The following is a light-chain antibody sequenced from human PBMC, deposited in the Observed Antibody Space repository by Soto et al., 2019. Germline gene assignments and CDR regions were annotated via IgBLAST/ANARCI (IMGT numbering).Light chain of an antibody. CDR3: ATWDTTLSVCV. V-gene: IGLV1-51*01. CDR2: AND. CDR1: SSNIGNNF. Sequence: QSVLTQPPSVSAAPGQTVSISCSGSSSNIGNNFVSWYQHLPGTAPKLLILANDKRPSGIPDRFSGSKSDTSATLGIIARRTGDEGDYYCATWDTTLSVCVFGAGTKLTVL. J-gene: IGLJ1*01.